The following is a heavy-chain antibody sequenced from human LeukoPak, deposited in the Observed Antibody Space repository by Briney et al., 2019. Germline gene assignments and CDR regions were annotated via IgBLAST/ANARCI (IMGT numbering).Heavy chain of an antibody. D-gene: IGHD3-9*01. J-gene: IGHJ6*03. Sequence: PSETLSLTCTVSGYSISSGYYWGWIRQPPGKGLEWIGYIYYSGSTNYNPSLKSRVTISVDTSKNQFSLKLSSVTAADTAVYYCARSDVLRYFDWLDPYYYYYMDVWGKGTTVTISS. CDR1: GYSISSGYY. CDR2: IYYSGST. CDR3: ARSDVLRYFDWLDPYYYYYMDV. V-gene: IGHV4-38-2*02.